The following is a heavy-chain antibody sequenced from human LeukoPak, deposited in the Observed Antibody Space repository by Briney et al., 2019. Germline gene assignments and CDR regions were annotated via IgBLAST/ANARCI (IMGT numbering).Heavy chain of an antibody. D-gene: IGHD1-26*01. V-gene: IGHV1-2*02. Sequence: ASVKVSCKASGYTFTGYYMHWVRQAPGQGLEWMGWINPNSGGTNYAQKFQGRVTMTRDTSISTAYMELSRLRSDDTAVYYCARGPSKVGATRRWYYWGQGTLVTVSS. J-gene: IGHJ4*02. CDR3: ARGPSKVGATRRWYY. CDR2: INPNSGGT. CDR1: GYTFTGYY.